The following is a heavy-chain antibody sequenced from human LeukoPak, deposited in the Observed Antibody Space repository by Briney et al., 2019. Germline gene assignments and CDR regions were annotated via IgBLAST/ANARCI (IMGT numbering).Heavy chain of an antibody. CDR2: IKSKTDGGTT. V-gene: IGHV3-15*07. J-gene: IGHJ4*02. Sequence: GGSLRLSCAASGFTFSNAWMNWVRQAPGRGLEWVGRIKSKTDGGTTDYAAPVKGRFTISRDDSKNTLYLQMNSLKTEDTAVYYCTTGEYSGYDLSFDYWGQGTPVTVSS. D-gene: IGHD5-12*01. CDR3: TTGEYSGYDLSFDY. CDR1: GFTFSNAW.